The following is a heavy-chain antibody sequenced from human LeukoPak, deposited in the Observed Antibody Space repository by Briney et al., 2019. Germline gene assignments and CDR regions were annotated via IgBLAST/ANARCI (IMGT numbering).Heavy chain of an antibody. J-gene: IGHJ4*02. D-gene: IGHD6-19*01. CDR2: ISSDGSNK. CDR3: AKVIQGAVAFHY. Sequence: PGRSLRLSCAASGFTFSAYIMHWVRQAPGKGLEWVAIISSDGSNKNYTDSVKGRFTISRDNSKNTLYLQMNSLRSDDTAVYYCAKVIQGAVAFHYWGQGTLVTVSS. CDR1: GFTFSAYI. V-gene: IGHV3-30*04.